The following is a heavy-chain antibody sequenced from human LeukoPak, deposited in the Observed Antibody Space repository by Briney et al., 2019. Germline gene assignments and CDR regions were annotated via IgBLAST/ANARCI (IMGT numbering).Heavy chain of an antibody. V-gene: IGHV3-30*02. Sequence: GGSLRLSCAASGFTFSSYGMHWVRQAPGKGLEWVAFIRYDGSNKYCADSVKGRFTISRDNAKNSLYLQMNSLRAEDTAVYYCARKAPFYCGGDCYLDAFDIWGQGTMDTVSS. J-gene: IGHJ3*02. CDR3: ARKAPFYCGGDCYLDAFDI. D-gene: IGHD2-21*01. CDR1: GFTFSSYG. CDR2: IRYDGSNK.